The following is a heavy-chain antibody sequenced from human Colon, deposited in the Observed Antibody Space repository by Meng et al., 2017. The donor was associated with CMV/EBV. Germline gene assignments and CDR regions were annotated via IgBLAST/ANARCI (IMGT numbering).Heavy chain of an antibody. D-gene: IGHD4-17*01. Sequence: CQASCYTFGLYGITWVRQVPGQGLGWVGWISAENGNTDDAQKFQGRVTVTTDTSTKTAYMELRGLKSDDSAVYYCARAGAAVTTHFDLWGQGTLVTVSS. CDR3: ARAGAAVTTHFDL. CDR2: ISAENGNT. CDR1: CYTFGLYG. J-gene: IGHJ4*02. V-gene: IGHV1-18*01.